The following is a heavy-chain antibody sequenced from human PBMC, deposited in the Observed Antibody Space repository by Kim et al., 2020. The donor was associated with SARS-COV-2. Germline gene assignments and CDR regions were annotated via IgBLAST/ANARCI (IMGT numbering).Heavy chain of an antibody. CDR2: ISSSSGYI. V-gene: IGHV3-21*01. CDR1: GFTFSGYS. CDR3: AIGLRGLRITMVRRVHRPYVMDV. Sequence: GGSLRLSCAASGFTFSGYSMNWVRQAPGKGLEWVSSISSSSGYIYYADSVKGRFTISRDNAKNSLYLQMNSLRAEDTAVYYCAIGLRGLRITMVRRVHRPYVMDVWGQGTTVTVSS. D-gene: IGHD3-10*01. J-gene: IGHJ6*02.